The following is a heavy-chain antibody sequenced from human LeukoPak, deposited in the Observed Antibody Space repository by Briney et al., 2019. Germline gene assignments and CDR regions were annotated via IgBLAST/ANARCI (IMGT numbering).Heavy chain of an antibody. CDR2: IYYSGST. CDR3: ARGKGYCTNGVCYQRWKGHDY. V-gene: IGHV4-59*12. J-gene: IGHJ4*02. D-gene: IGHD2-8*01. CDR1: GGSISSYY. Sequence: SETLSLTCTVSGGSISSYYWSWIRQPPGKGLEWIGYIYYSGSTNYNPSLKSRVTISVDTSKNQFSLKLSSVTAADTAVYYCARGKGYCTNGVCYQRWKGHDYWGQGTLVTVSS.